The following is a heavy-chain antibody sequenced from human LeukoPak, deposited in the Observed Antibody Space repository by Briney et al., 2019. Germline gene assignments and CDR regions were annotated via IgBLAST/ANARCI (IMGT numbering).Heavy chain of an antibody. V-gene: IGHV3-23*01. Sequence: GGSLRLSCAASGFTFSSYAMSWVRQAPGKGLEWVSAISGSGGSTYYADSVKGRSTISRDNSNNTLYLQMNSLRAEDTAVYYCAKDPWSSSWYNDYWGQGTLVTVSS. CDR3: AKDPWSSSWYNDY. CDR2: ISGSGGST. J-gene: IGHJ4*02. D-gene: IGHD6-13*01. CDR1: GFTFSSYA.